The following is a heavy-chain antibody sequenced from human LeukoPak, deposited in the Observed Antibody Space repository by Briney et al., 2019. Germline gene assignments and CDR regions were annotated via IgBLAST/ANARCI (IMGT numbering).Heavy chain of an antibody. CDR1: GFTFSSYA. CDR3: ARDLDYYGSGEYYYYGMDV. V-gene: IGHV3-30-3*01. Sequence: GGSLRLSCAASGFTFSSYAMHWVRQAPGKGLEWVAVISYDGSNKYYADSVKGRFTISRDNSKNTLYLQMNSLRAEDTAVYYCARDLDYYGSGEYYYYGMDVWGQGTTVTVSS. CDR2: ISYDGSNK. D-gene: IGHD3-10*01. J-gene: IGHJ6*02.